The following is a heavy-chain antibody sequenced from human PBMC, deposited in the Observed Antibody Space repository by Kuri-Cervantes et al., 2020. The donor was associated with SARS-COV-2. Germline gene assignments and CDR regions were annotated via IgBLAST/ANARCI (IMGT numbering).Heavy chain of an antibody. CDR3: AGDRLRYCSSTSCYGWFDP. D-gene: IGHD2-2*01. CDR2: INSDGSST. V-gene: IGHV3-74*01. Sequence: ETLSLTCAASGFTFSSYWMHWVRQAPGKGLVWVSRINSDGSSTSYADSVKGRFTISRDNAKNTLYLQMNSLRAEDTAVNYCAGDRLRYCSSTSCYGWFDPWGQGTLVTVSS. CDR1: GFTFSSYW. J-gene: IGHJ5*02.